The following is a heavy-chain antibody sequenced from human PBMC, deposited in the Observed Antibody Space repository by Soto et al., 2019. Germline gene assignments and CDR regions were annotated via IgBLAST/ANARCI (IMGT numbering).Heavy chain of an antibody. CDR3: ARHGERTRRSLNWLDT. V-gene: IGHV4-39*01. CDR2: MYYSGTT. J-gene: IGHJ5*02. D-gene: IGHD7-27*01. Sequence: QLQLQESGPGLVKPSETLSLTCTVSGGSISSSSYFWGWIRQPPGKGLEWIGSMYYSGTTYYNPSLKSRVTISVDTSKTQFSLKLSSVTAADTAVYYCARHGERTRRSLNWLDTWGQGTLVTVSS. CDR1: GGSISSSSYF.